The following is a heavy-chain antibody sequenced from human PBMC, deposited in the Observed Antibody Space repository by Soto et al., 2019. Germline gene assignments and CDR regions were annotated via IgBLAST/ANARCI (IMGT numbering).Heavy chain of an antibody. V-gene: IGHV4-30-4*01. D-gene: IGHD7-27*01. CDR3: AREWAQRTGDQRIDY. CDR1: GGSISSGDYY. Sequence: SETLSLTCTVSGGSISSGDYYWSWIRQPPGKGLEWIGYIYYSGSTYYNPSLKSRVTISVDTSKNQFSLKLSSVTAADTAVYYCAREWAQRTGDQRIDYWGQGTLVTVSS. CDR2: IYYSGST. J-gene: IGHJ4*02.